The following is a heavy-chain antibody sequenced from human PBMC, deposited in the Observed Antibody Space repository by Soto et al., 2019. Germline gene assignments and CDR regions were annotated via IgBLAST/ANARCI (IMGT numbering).Heavy chain of an antibody. V-gene: IGHV1-69*02. CDR3: ARTAFFYLDY. D-gene: IGHD2-21*02. CDR2: IIPILGIA. J-gene: IGHJ4*02. Sequence: QVQLVQSGAEVKKPGSSVKVSCKASGGTFSSYTISWVRQAPGQGLEWMGRIIPILGIANYEQKFQGRVTIXXDKSTSTAYMERSSLSSEDTAVYYCARTAFFYLDYWGQGTLVTVSS. CDR1: GGTFSSYT.